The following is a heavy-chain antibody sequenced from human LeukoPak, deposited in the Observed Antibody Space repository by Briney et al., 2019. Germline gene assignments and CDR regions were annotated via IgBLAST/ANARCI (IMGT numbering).Heavy chain of an antibody. V-gene: IGHV3-53*01. CDR2: IYADGGT. D-gene: IGHD6-19*01. CDR1: GFSVTTNY. J-gene: IGHJ4*02. Sequence: GGSLRLSCAASGFSVTTNYMTWVRQAPAKGLEWVSVIYADGGTYYGDSVKGRFTMSRDSSRNTLYLQMNNLRVDDTAIYYCGRNLYRTGWKNYLDSWGQGTLVTVSS. CDR3: GRNLYRTGWKNYLDS.